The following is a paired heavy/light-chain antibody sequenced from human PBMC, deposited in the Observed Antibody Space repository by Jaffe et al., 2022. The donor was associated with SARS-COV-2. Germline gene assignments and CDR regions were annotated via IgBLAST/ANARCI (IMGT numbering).Light chain of an antibody. Sequence: EFVLTQSPATLSLSPGERATLSCRASQSVSSYLAWYQQKPGQAPRLLIYDASNRATGIPARFSGSGSGTDFTLTISSLEPEDFAVYYCQQRLSWPPMYTFGQGTKLEIK. V-gene: IGKV3-11*01. CDR2: DAS. CDR1: QSVSSY. J-gene: IGKJ2*01. CDR3: QQRLSWPPMYT.
Heavy chain of an antibody. V-gene: IGHV6-1*01. J-gene: IGHJ4*02. D-gene: IGHD1-26*01. CDR1: GDSVSSKRAA. CDR3: ARATGRDRGFDY. Sequence: QVQLQQSGPGLVKPSQTLSLTCAISGDSVSSKRAAWNWIRQSPSRGLEWLGRTYYRSEWSNDYPISVKSRVTINPDASKNQVSLQLNSVTPEDTAVYYCARATGRDRGFDYWGQGILVTVSS. CDR2: TYYRSEWSN.